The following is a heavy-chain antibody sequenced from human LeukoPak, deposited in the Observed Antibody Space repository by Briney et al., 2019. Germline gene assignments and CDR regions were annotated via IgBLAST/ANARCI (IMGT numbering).Heavy chain of an antibody. CDR2: IYYSGST. D-gene: IGHD3-22*01. CDR3: AIIRGEYDSSGYYYESDAFDI. CDR1: GGSISGYY. J-gene: IGHJ3*02. Sequence: SETLSLTCTVSGGSISGYYWSWIRQPPGKGLEWIGYIYYSGSTNYNPSLKSRVTISVDTSKNQFSLKLSSVTAADTAVYYCAIIRGEYDSSGYYYESDAFDIWGQGTMVTVSS. V-gene: IGHV4-59*01.